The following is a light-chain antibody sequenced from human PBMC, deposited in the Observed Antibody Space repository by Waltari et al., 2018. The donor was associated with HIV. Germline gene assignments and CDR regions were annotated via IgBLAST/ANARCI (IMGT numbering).Light chain of an antibody. CDR2: DTY. CDR3: HEYNKWPFT. V-gene: IGKV3-15*01. J-gene: IGKJ3*01. CDR1: QSVSIN. Sequence: EALIIQSPATLYVSPGEISTVSCKASQSVSINLAWYQQKPGQAPRFLIYDTYTRATGVPARFSGSGSGTEFTLTISSLQSEDFAIYYCHEYNKWPFTFGPGTKVEIK.